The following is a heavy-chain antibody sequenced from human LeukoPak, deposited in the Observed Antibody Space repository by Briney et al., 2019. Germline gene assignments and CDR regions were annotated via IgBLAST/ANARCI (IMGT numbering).Heavy chain of an antibody. V-gene: IGHV4-4*07. CDR1: GGSISHYY. J-gene: IGHJ6*03. CDR3: ARGAYYYGSYYYYMDV. CDR2: IYNSGST. D-gene: IGHD3-10*01. Sequence: SETLSLTCSVSGGSISHYYGSWIRQPAGKGLEWIGRIYNSGSTNYNPSLKSRVTMSVDTSKNQFSLKLSSVTAADTAVYYCARGAYYYGSYYYYMDVWGKGTTVTISS.